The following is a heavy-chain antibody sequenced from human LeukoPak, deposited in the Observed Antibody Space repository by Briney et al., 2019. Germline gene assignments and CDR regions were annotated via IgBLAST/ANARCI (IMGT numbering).Heavy chain of an antibody. Sequence: GGSLRLSCAVSGITFTSYAMSWVRQAPGKGLEWVSSVNNTGGTTYYADSVKGRFTISRDNSKNTLFLQMNSLGAEDTAVYYCAKDDNYIRFLSWGQGTLVTVSS. V-gene: IGHV3-23*01. CDR1: GITFTSYA. CDR3: AKDDNYIRFLS. D-gene: IGHD3-16*01. J-gene: IGHJ5*02. CDR2: VNNTGGTT.